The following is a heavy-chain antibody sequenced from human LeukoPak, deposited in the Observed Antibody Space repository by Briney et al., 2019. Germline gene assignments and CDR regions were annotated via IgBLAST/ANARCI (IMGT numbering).Heavy chain of an antibody. V-gene: IGHV1-18*01. CDR1: GYTFTSYG. CDR3: ARERDLVRYCSSTSCYGGENY. Sequence: ASVKVSCKASGYTFTSYGISWVRQAPGQGLEWMGWISAYNGNTNYAQKLQGRVTMTTDTSTSTAYMELRSLRSDDTAVYYCARERDLVRYCSSTSCYGGENYWGQGTLVTVSS. J-gene: IGHJ4*02. CDR2: ISAYNGNT. D-gene: IGHD2-2*01.